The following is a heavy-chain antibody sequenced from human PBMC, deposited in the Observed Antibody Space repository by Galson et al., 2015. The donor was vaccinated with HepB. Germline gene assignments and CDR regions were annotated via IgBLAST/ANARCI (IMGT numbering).Heavy chain of an antibody. D-gene: IGHD3-22*01. CDR1: GYTFTGYY. Sequence: SVKVSCKASGYTFTGYYMHWVRQAPGQGLEWMGWINPNSGGTNYAQKFQGWVTMTRDTPISTAYMELSRLRSDDTAVYYCARARPPTFDYYDSSGYYYPFDYWGQGTLVTVSS. CDR2: INPNSGGT. CDR3: ARARPPTFDYYDSSGYYYPFDY. J-gene: IGHJ4*02. V-gene: IGHV1-2*04.